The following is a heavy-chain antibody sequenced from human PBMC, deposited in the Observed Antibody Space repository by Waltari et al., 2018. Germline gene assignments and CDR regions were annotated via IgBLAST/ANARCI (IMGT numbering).Heavy chain of an antibody. Sequence: EVQLFESGGGLVQPGGSLRLSCAASGFTFGSNTMSWVRQAPGRWLGCGASIGGRGISTLYTDTVKGRCTISRDNSKNMLHLQLNSLRAADTAVYYCVRDGSSIANSRSDNWFDHWGQGTLVTVSS. J-gene: IGHJ5*02. CDR2: IGGRGIST. D-gene: IGHD6-19*01. V-gene: IGHV3-23*01. CDR1: GFTFGSNT. CDR3: VRDGSSIANSRSDNWFDH.